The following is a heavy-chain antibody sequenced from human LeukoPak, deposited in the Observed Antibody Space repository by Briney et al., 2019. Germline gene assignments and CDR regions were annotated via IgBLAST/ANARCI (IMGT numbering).Heavy chain of an antibody. J-gene: IGHJ4*02. D-gene: IGHD5-24*01. CDR2: FYYRGNT. CDR1: GGSISSYY. Sequence: SETLSLTCTVSGGSISSYYWSWIRQPPGKGLEWIGNFYYRGNTYYNPSLKSRVTISVDPSKNQFSLKLTSVTAADTAVYYCARRRWLQEIDYWGQGTLVTVSS. CDR3: ARRRWLQEIDY. V-gene: IGHV4-59*04.